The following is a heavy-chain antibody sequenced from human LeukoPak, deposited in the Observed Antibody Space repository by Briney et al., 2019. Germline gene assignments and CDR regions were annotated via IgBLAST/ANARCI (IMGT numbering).Heavy chain of an antibody. J-gene: IGHJ3*02. V-gene: IGHV1-18*04. CDR3: ARRSYVWGNYRSDDAFDI. CDR1: GYTFTGYY. CDR2: ISASNGYT. D-gene: IGHD3-16*02. Sequence: ASVKVSCKASGYTFTGYYMHWVRQAPGQGLEWMGWISASNGYTNYAQRLQGRVTMTTDTSTRTAYMELRSLRSDDTAVYYCARRSYVWGNYRSDDAFDIWGQGTMVTVSS.